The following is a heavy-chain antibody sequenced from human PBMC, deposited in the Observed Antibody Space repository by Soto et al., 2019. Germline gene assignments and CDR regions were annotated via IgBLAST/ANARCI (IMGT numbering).Heavy chain of an antibody. D-gene: IGHD6-6*01. CDR1: GFTFSSYE. CDR3: ARDCDSSSSDAFDI. J-gene: IGHJ3*02. V-gene: IGHV3-48*03. CDR2: ISSSGSTI. Sequence: GGSLRLSCAASGFTFSSYEMNWVRQAPGKGLEWVSYISSSGSTIYYADSVKGRFTISRDNAKNSLYLQMNSLRAEDTAVYYCARDCDSSSSDAFDIWGQGTMVTVSS.